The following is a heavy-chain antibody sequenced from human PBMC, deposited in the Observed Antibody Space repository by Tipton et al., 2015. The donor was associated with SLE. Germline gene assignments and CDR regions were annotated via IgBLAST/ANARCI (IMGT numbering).Heavy chain of an antibody. CDR3: ARALSSGWYYY. J-gene: IGHJ4*02. Sequence: LRLSCAVYGGSFSGYFWSWIRQLPDKGLEWIGEINHSGTTNCNPSLKSRVTISVDTSKNQFSLKLSSVTAADTAVYYCARALSSGWYYYWGQGTLVTVSS. CDR1: GGSFSGYF. D-gene: IGHD6-19*01. CDR2: INHSGTT. V-gene: IGHV4-34*01.